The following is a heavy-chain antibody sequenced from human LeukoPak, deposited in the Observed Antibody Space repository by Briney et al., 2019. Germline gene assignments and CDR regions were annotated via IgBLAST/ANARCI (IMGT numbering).Heavy chain of an antibody. V-gene: IGHV3-21*01. Sequence: GGYLILSRAAPGFTFRRYSMKWVRQAPGKGLEWVSSIIISSSYTYNAHSVKGRFTISRDNAKNSLYLQMNSLRAEDTAVYYCARIHCSSGSCYSVWYYFDYWGQETLVTVSS. CDR2: IIISSSYT. CDR3: ARIHCSSGSCYSVWYYFDY. CDR1: GFTFRRYS. J-gene: IGHJ4*02. D-gene: IGHD2-15*01.